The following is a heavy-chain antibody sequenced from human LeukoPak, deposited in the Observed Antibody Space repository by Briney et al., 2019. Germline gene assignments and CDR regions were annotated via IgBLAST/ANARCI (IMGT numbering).Heavy chain of an antibody. CDR3: ARDLGRDGYRSFDY. J-gene: IGHJ4*02. CDR2: ISTYNGDT. V-gene: IGHV1-18*01. CDR1: GYTFTSYA. Sequence: GASVKVSCKASGYTFTSYAINWVRQAPGQGLEWMGWISTYNGDTNYAQKVQGRVTMTTDTSTSTAYMELSSLRSEDTAVYYCARDLGRDGYRSFDYWGQGTLVTVSS. D-gene: IGHD5-24*01.